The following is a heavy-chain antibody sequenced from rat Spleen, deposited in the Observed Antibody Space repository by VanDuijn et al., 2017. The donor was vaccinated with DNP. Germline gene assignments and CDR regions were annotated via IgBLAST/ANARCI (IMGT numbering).Heavy chain of an antibody. CDR1: GLPLTSNS. CDR3: ARTTETIVSSYYFDY. Sequence: QVQLRESGPGLVQPSQTLSLTCTVSGLPLTSNSISWLRLPPGKGLEWMRLIWSNGDTDYNSALKSRLRISRDTSKSLVFLKMNSLQTEDTAMYFCARTTETIVSSYYFDYWGQGVMVTVSS. CDR2: IWSNGDT. J-gene: IGHJ2*01. V-gene: IGHV2-47*01. D-gene: IGHD1-11*01.